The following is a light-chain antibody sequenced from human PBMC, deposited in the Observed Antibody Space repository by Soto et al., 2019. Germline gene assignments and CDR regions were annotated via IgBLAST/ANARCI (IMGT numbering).Light chain of an antibody. CDR1: SGHSNYA. CDR3: QTWGSRIVV. CDR2: LNSDGSH. J-gene: IGLJ2*01. V-gene: IGLV4-69*01. Sequence: QPVLTQSPSASASLGASVKLTCTLSSGHSNYAIAWHQQQSEKGPRYLMKLNSDGSHSKGDGIPDRFSGSSSGAERYLTISSLQSEDEADYYCQTWGSRIVVFGGGTKLTVL.